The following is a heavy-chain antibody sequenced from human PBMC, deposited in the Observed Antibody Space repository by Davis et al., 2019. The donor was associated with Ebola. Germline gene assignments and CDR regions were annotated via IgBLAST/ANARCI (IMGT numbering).Heavy chain of an antibody. J-gene: IGHJ6*04. CDR3: AKSGLSFGVVKYHYGMDV. D-gene: IGHD3-3*01. Sequence: GESLKISCAASGFSFKTYALHWVRQAPGKGLEWVSAISGSGGSTYYADSVKGRFTISRDNSKKTLYLQMNSLRAEDTAVYYCAKSGLSFGVVKYHYGMDVWGKGTTVTVSS. V-gene: IGHV3-23*01. CDR1: GFSFKTYA. CDR2: ISGSGGST.